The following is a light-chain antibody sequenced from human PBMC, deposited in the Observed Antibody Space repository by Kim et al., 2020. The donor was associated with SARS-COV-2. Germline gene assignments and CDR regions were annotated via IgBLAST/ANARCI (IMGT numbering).Light chain of an antibody. CDR1: SSDVGAYNY. Sequence: QSALTQPASVSGSPGQSITISCTGTSSDVGAYNYVSWYQQQPGKAPKLLIYDISNRPSGVPNRFSGSKSGNTASLTISGLQAEDEADYYCSSYTSSSTRVFGGGTQLTVL. J-gene: IGLJ3*02. V-gene: IGLV2-14*03. CDR2: DIS. CDR3: SSYTSSSTRV.